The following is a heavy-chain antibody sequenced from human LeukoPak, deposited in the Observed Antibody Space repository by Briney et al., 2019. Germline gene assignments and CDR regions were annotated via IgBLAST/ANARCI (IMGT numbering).Heavy chain of an antibody. CDR2: IYYSGST. Sequence: NPSETLSLTCTVSGYSISSGYYWGWIRQPPGKGLEWIGSIYYSGSTYYNPSLKSRVTISVDTSKNQFSLKLSSVTAADTAVYYCARHALYYYDSSGYYTHWSPFDYWGQGTLVTVSS. CDR1: GYSISSGYY. CDR3: ARHALYYYDSSGYYTHWSPFDY. D-gene: IGHD3-22*01. J-gene: IGHJ4*02. V-gene: IGHV4-38-2*02.